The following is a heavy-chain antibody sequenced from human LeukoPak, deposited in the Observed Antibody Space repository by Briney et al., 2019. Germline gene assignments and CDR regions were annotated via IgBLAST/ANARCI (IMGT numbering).Heavy chain of an antibody. V-gene: IGHV4-34*01. CDR1: GGSFSGYY. J-gene: IGHJ6*03. CDR2: IYYSGST. Sequence: SETLSLTCAVYGGSFSGYYWSWIRQPPGKGLEWIGSIYYSGSTYYNPSLKSRVTISVDTSKNQFSLKLSSVTAADTAVYYCARGGITMVRGVIYYYYYMDVWGKGTTVTISS. D-gene: IGHD3-10*01. CDR3: ARGGITMVRGVIYYYYYMDV.